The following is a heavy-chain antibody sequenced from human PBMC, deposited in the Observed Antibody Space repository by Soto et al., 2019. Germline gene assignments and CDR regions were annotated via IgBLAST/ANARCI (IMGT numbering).Heavy chain of an antibody. J-gene: IGHJ3*02. CDR2: ISSSSSYI. Sequence: GGSLRLSCAASGFTFSSYEMNWVRQAPGKGLEWVSSISSSSSYIYYADSVKGRFTISRDNAKNSLYLQMNSLRAEDTAVYYCARSGISAAPDAFDIWGQGTMVTVSS. CDR3: ARSGISAAPDAFDI. V-gene: IGHV3-21*01. CDR1: GFTFSSYE. D-gene: IGHD2-15*01.